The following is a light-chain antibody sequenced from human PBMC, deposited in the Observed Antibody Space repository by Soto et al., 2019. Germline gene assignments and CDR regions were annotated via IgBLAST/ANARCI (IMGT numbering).Light chain of an antibody. J-gene: IGKJ1*01. V-gene: IGKV3-15*01. CDR3: QQYNNWLTWT. CDR1: QSVGSK. CDR2: GAS. Sequence: IVMTQSPSTLSVSPGERATLSCRASQSVGSKLAWYQQKPGQAPRLLIYGASTRATGIPARFSGGGSGTEFTLTISSLQSEDFAVYYCQQYNNWLTWTFGQGTKVDIK.